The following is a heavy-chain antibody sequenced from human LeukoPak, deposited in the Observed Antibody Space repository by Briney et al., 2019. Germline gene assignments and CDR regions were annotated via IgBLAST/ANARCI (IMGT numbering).Heavy chain of an antibody. CDR1: GFTFSSYG. CDR3: AKDKRYSYGIFDY. D-gene: IGHD5-18*01. CDR2: IRYDGSNK. V-gene: IGHV3-30*02. J-gene: IGHJ4*02. Sequence: GGSLRLSCAASGFTFSSYGMHWVRQAPGKGLEWVAFIRYDGSNKYYADSVKGRFTISRDNSKNTLYLQMNSLRAEDTAVYCCAKDKRYSYGIFDYWGQGTLVTVSS.